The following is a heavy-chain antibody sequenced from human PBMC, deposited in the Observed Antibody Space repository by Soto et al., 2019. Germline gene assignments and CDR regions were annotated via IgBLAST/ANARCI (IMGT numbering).Heavy chain of an antibody. CDR3: ASLYIADYNY. CDR2: INHSGST. Sequence: LRWTVEEGSFVGYCCSRIRQPPGKGLEWIGEINHSGSTNYNPSLKSRVTISVDTSKNQFSLKLSSVTAADTAVYYCASLYIADYNYWGQGTLVTAPQ. CDR1: EGSFVGYC. J-gene: IGHJ4*02. V-gene: IGHV4-34*01. D-gene: IGHD6-13*01.